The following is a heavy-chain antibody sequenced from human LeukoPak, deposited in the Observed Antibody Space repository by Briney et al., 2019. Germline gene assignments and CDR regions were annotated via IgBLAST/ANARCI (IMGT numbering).Heavy chain of an antibody. Sequence: GASVKVSCKASGYTFTGYYMHWVRQAPGQGLEWMGWINPNSGGTNYAQKFQGRVTMTRDTSISTAYMELSRLRSGDTAVYYCARGASSITIFGVEERGNWFDPWGQGTLVTVSS. CDR1: GYTFTGYY. D-gene: IGHD3-3*01. V-gene: IGHV1-2*02. J-gene: IGHJ5*02. CDR3: ARGASSITIFGVEERGNWFDP. CDR2: INPNSGGT.